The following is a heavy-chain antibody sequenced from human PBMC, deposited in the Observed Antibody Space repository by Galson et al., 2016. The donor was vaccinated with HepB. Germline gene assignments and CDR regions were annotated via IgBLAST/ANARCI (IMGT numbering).Heavy chain of an antibody. CDR3: VQGSPAPAV. CDR2: ISRSGDST. Sequence: SLRLSCAASGFTFSNYGMTWVRQAPGKGLEVVSSISRSGDSTDYADSVKGRFTISRDNSKNTLSLQMNSLTADDTAIYYCVQGSPAPAVWGKGTTVPVSP. V-gene: IGHV3-23*01. CDR1: GFTFSNYG. J-gene: IGHJ6*04. D-gene: IGHD1-26*01.